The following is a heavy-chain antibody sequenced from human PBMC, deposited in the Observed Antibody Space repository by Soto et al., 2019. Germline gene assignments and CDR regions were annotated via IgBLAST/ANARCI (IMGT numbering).Heavy chain of an antibody. V-gene: IGHV1-18*01. CDR2: ISTYSGDT. CDR3: ARPHGPTTSENGCDP. CDR1: GYTFFTYD. Sequence: QVHLVQSGVEVKTPGASVKVSCQASGYTFFTYDISWVRQAPGQGLEWMGWISTYSGDTKYAQECQGRVTMATDTYSLTAYLELRPLRSDDTAVYYFARPHGPTTSENGCDPWCQGTLVTVSS. J-gene: IGHJ5*02. D-gene: IGHD5-12*01.